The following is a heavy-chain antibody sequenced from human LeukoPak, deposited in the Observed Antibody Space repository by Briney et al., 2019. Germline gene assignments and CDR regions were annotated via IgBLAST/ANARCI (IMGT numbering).Heavy chain of an antibody. CDR3: AKDGNIAVAGTFDY. V-gene: IGHV3-7*01. Sequence: GGSLRLSCAASGFTFSSYWMSWVRQAPGKGLEWVANIKQDGSEKYYVDSVKGRFTISRDNAKNSLYLQMNSLRAEDTAVYYCAKDGNIAVAGTFDYWGQGTLVTVSS. J-gene: IGHJ4*02. D-gene: IGHD6-19*01. CDR2: IKQDGSEK. CDR1: GFTFSSYW.